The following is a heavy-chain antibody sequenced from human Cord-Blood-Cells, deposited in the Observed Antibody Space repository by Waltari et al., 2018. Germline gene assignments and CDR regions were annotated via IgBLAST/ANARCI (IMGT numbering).Heavy chain of an antibody. CDR3: ARGPGYCSSTSCYVRD. Sequence: QVQLQQWGAGLLKPSETLSLTCAVYGGSFSGYYWSWIRQPPGKGLEWIGEINHSESTNYNPSLKSRVTISVDTSKNQFSLKLSSVTAADTAVYYCARGPGYCSSTSCYVRDWGQGTLVTVSS. V-gene: IGHV4-34*01. D-gene: IGHD2-2*03. CDR2: INHSEST. J-gene: IGHJ4*02. CDR1: GGSFSGYY.